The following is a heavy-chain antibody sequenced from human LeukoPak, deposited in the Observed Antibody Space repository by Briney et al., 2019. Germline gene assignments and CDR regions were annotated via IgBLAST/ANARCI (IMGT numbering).Heavy chain of an antibody. CDR1: GYSLTSYW. D-gene: IGHD3-3*01. Sequence: GESLKISCKGSGYSLTSYWIGWVRQMPGQGLEWMGIIYPGDSDTRYSPSFRGQVTIPADKSISTAYLQWSSLKASDTAMYYCARLRTDFWSGYHDYWGQGTLVTVSS. V-gene: IGHV5-51*01. J-gene: IGHJ4*02. CDR3: ARLRTDFWSGYHDY. CDR2: IYPGDSDT.